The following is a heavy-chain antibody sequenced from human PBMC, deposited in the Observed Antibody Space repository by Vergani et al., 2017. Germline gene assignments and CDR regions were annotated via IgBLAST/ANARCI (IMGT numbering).Heavy chain of an antibody. CDR1: GFTFSSYA. Sequence: EVQLLESGGGLVQPGGSLRLSCAASGFTFSSYAMSWVRQAPGKGLEWVSAISGSGGSTYYADSVKGRFTISRDNSKNTLYLQMNSLRAEDTAVYYCAKDPQFSMSWEGWFDAWGQGTLVTVSS. CDR2: ISGSGGST. V-gene: IGHV3-23*01. J-gene: IGHJ5*02. D-gene: IGHD1-26*01. CDR3: AKDPQFSMSWEGWFDA.